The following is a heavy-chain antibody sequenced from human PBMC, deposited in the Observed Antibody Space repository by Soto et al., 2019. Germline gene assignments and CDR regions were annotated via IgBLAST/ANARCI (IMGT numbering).Heavy chain of an antibody. CDR2: ISHDGSSI. D-gene: IGHD6-19*01. Sequence: QVQLMESGGAVVQPGRSLRLSCAASGFTFSSYAMHWVRQAPGKGLEWVAIISHDGSSIYYGDSVKGRFTISRDNSKSTLYLQMNSLRSEDTAVYYCARVRQQWLVSAHYFDCCGQGTLGTVSS. CDR1: GFTFSSYA. J-gene: IGHJ4*02. V-gene: IGHV3-30-3*01. CDR3: ARVRQQWLVSAHYFDC.